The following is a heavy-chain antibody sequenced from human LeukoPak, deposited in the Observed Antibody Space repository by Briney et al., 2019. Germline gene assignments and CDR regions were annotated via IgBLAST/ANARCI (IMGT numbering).Heavy chain of an antibody. Sequence: GASVKLSCKTSGYRFTAHFMYWVRQAPGQGLEWMGWINPNDGGTNYAQKFQGRVTLTRDTTFTTTYMDVTRLTSDGTAVYYCARGGVPGQQLDYWGPGTLVTVSS. D-gene: IGHD6-13*01. V-gene: IGHV1-2*02. J-gene: IGHJ4*02. CDR1: GYRFTAHF. CDR2: INPNDGGT. CDR3: ARGGVPGQQLDY.